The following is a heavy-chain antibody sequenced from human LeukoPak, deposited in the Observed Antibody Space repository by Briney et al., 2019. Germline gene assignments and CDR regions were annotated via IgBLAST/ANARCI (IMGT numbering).Heavy chain of an antibody. CDR2: INPNSGGT. J-gene: IGHJ3*02. CDR1: GGTFGSYA. Sequence: ASVKVSCKASGGTFGSYAISWVRQAPGQGLEWMGRINPNSGGTNYAQKFQGRVTMTRDTSISTAYMELSRLRSDDTAVYYCARVLDIRDHDAFDIWGQGTMVTVSS. V-gene: IGHV1-2*06. D-gene: IGHD2-15*01. CDR3: ARVLDIRDHDAFDI.